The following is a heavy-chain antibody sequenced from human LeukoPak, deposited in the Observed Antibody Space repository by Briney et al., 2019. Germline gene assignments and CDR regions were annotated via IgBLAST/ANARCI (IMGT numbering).Heavy chain of an antibody. CDR2: ISAYNGNT. J-gene: IGHJ3*02. D-gene: IGHD3-3*01. Sequence: GASVKVSCKASGYTFTSYGISWVRQAPGQGLEWMGWISAYNGNTNYAQKLQRRVTMTTDTSTSTAYMELRSLRSDDTAVYYCARDFRGIAIFGVVSVVRDGDAFDIWGQGTMVTVSS. V-gene: IGHV1-18*01. CDR1: GYTFTSYG. CDR3: ARDFRGIAIFGVVSVVRDGDAFDI.